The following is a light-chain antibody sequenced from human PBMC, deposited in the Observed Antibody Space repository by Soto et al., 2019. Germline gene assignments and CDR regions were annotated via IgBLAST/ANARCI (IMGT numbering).Light chain of an antibody. CDR1: ESVSNN. CDR2: GAS. V-gene: IGKV3-15*01. J-gene: IGKJ5*01. Sequence: EIVMTQSPATLSVSPGERATLSCRASESVSNNLAWYQQKPGQAPRLFIYGASTRATGIPARFSGSGSGTEFTLTISSLQSEDFAVYYCQQYNNWPHITFGQGTRLEI. CDR3: QQYNNWPHIT.